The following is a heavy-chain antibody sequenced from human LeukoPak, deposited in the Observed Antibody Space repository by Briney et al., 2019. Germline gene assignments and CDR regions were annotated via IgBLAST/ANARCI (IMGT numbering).Heavy chain of an antibody. J-gene: IGHJ4*02. Sequence: GGSLRLSCAASGFTFSSYNMNWVRQAPGKGLEWVSYISSSSSTIYYADSVKGRFTISRDNSKNTLYLQMNSLRAEDTAVYYCAKDLGVVPAAPGDYWGQGTLVTVSS. D-gene: IGHD2-2*01. CDR3: AKDLGVVPAAPGDY. CDR1: GFTFSSYN. CDR2: ISSSSSTI. V-gene: IGHV3-48*01.